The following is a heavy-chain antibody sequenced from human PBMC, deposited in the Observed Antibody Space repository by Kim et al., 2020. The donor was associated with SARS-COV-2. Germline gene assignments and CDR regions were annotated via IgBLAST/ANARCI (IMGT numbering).Heavy chain of an antibody. CDR3: GRTLSMLRGVIINFDN. CDR1: GFTFNDYW. J-gene: IGHJ4*02. CDR2: IQQDGDET. D-gene: IGHD3-10*01. Sequence: GGSLRLSCTASGFTFNDYWMSWVRQAPGKGLEWVTNIQQDGDETYYLDALKCRFTISRDNAKKSLILQIDSMRVEDTAVYLCGRTLSMLRGVIINFDNWGQGTMVTVSS. V-gene: IGHV3-7*01.